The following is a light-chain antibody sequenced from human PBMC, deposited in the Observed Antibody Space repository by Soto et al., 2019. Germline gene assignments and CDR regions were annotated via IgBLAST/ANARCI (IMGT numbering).Light chain of an antibody. CDR1: QSISRY. CDR3: QQYNNWPRT. Sequence: IVLTQSPGTLSLSPGERTTLSCRASQSISRYLAWYQQKPGQAPRLLLYGASTRATGIPVRFSGSGSRTEFTLTINSLQSEDFAVYYCQQYNNWPRTFGQGTKVDIK. CDR2: GAS. V-gene: IGKV3-15*01. J-gene: IGKJ1*01.